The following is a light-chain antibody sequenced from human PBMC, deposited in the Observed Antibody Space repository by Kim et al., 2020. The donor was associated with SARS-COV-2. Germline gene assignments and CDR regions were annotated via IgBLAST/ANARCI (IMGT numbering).Light chain of an antibody. CDR3: QQYNDWPLLT. Sequence: IVMTQSPATLSVSPGERVTLSCRASQSVRNNLPWYQQRPGQAPRLLIYGASTRATDISARFSGSGSGTEFIFTIRSLQSEDFAVYYCQQYNDWPLLTFGGGTKVDIK. CDR2: GAS. CDR1: QSVRNN. V-gene: IGKV3-15*01. J-gene: IGKJ4*01.